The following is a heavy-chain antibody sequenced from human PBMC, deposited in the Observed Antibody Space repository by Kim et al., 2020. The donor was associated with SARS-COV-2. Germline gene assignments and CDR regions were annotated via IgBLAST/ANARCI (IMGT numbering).Heavy chain of an antibody. V-gene: IGHV6-1*01. CDR3: ASSNYYDSSGYSHYYYYYGMDV. Sequence: SQTLSLTCAISGDSVSSNSAAWNWIRQSPSRGLEWLGRTYYRSKWYNDYAVSVKSRITINPETSKNQFSLQLNSVTPEDTAVYYCASSNYYDSSGYSHYYYYYGMDVWGQGTTVTVSS. D-gene: IGHD3-22*01. J-gene: IGHJ6*02. CDR2: TYYRSKWYN. CDR1: GDSVSSNSAA.